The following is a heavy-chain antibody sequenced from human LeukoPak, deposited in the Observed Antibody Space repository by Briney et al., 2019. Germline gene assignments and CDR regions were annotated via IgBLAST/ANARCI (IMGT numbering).Heavy chain of an antibody. D-gene: IGHD3-22*01. J-gene: IGHJ4*02. CDR2: IRRTGGST. Sequence: GGSLRLSCAASEFTFSSYAMSWVRQAPGKGLEWVSAIRRTGGSTYYADSVKGRFTISRDNSKNTLYLQMNSLRAEDTAVYYCANTDYYDTSALDYWGQGTLVTVSS. CDR1: EFTFSSYA. V-gene: IGHV3-23*01. CDR3: ANTDYYDTSALDY.